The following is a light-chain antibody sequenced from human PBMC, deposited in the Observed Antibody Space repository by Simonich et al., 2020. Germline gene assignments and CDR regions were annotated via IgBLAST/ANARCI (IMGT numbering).Light chain of an antibody. CDR3: SSYAGSNNLV. V-gene: IGLV2-8*01. Sequence: QSALTQPASASGSPGQSVTISCTGTSSDVGGYNYVSWYQQHPGKAPKLMIYVVSKRPSGVPDRFSGSKSGNTASLTVSGLQAEDEADYYCSSYAGSNNLVFGGGTKLTVL. CDR1: SSDVGGYNY. CDR2: VVS. J-gene: IGLJ2*01.